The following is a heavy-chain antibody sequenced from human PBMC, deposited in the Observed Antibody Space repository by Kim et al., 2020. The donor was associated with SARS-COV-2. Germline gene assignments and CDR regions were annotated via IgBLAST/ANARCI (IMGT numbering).Heavy chain of an antibody. CDR1: GGSTSSSGDY. V-gene: IGHV4-39*01. Sequence: SETLSLTCVVSGGSTSSSGDYWGWIRQPPGKGLEWIGSIYYRGSTFYNPSLKSRVTISVDTSRNRFSLKLSSVTAADTAVYYCAGQPDSSAYLNRIDPWGQGTLVTVSS. CDR3: AGQPDSSAYLNRIDP. J-gene: IGHJ5*02. D-gene: IGHD3-22*01. CDR2: IYYRGST.